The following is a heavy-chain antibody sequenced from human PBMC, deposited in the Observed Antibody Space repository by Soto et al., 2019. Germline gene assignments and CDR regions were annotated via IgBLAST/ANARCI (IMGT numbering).Heavy chain of an antibody. Sequence: GESVKSSCKGSGYSVTSYWSGWVRQMPGKGLEWMGIIYPGDSDTRYSPSFQGQVTISADKSISTAYLQWSSLKASDTAMYYCARQDYDYIWGSPNAFDIWGQGTMVTVSS. J-gene: IGHJ3*02. CDR3: ARQDYDYIWGSPNAFDI. V-gene: IGHV5-51*01. CDR2: IYPGDSDT. CDR1: GYSVTSYW. D-gene: IGHD3-16*01.